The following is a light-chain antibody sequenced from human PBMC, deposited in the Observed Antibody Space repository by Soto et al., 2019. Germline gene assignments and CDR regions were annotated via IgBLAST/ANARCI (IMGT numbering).Light chain of an antibody. CDR2: EGT. CDR3: SSYAGSSARVV. Sequence: QSVLTQPASVSGSPGQSITISCTRSSTDFENYNLVSWYQHCPDKAPKLIIYEGTKRPSEISDRFSGSESDTTASLIISGLQPEDEADYSCSSYAGSSARVVFGGATQLTVL. CDR1: STDFENYNL. V-gene: IGLV2-23*01. J-gene: IGLJ2*01.